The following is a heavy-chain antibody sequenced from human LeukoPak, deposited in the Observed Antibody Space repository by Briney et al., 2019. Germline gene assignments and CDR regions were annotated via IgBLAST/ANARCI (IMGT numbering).Heavy chain of an antibody. V-gene: IGHV1-2*02. CDR1: GYTFTCYY. Sequence: ASVKVSCKASGYTFTCYYMHWVRQAPGQGLEWMGWINPNSGGTNYAQKFQGRVTMTRDTSISTAYMELSRLRSDDTAVYYCARAAYYYDSSGPWYFDYWGQGTLVTVSS. D-gene: IGHD3-22*01. CDR3: ARAAYYYDSSGPWYFDY. CDR2: INPNSGGT. J-gene: IGHJ4*02.